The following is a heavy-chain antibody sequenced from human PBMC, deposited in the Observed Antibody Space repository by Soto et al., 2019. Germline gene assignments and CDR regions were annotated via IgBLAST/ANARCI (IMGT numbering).Heavy chain of an antibody. CDR3: ARVTYYYGSGSYYNDYYYYIDV. V-gene: IGHV1-18*01. CDR2: ISAYNGNT. J-gene: IGHJ6*03. Sequence: QVQLVQSGAEVKKPGASVKVSCKASGYTFTSYGISWVRQAPGQGLDWMGWISAYNGNTNYAQKLQGRVTMTTDTSTSTAYMELRSLRSDDTAVYYCARVTYYYGSGSYYNDYYYYIDVWGKGTTVTVSS. D-gene: IGHD3-10*01. CDR1: GYTFTSYG.